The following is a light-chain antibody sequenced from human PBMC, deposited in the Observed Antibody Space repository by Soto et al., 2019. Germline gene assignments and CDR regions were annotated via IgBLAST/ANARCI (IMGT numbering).Light chain of an antibody. V-gene: IGKV3-15*01. CDR1: QNIGNN. CDR3: QQYNNRPPYT. J-gene: IGKJ2*01. CDR2: GAS. Sequence: VMTQSPATLSASPGERVILSCRASQNIGNNLAWYQQKPGQAPRLLMYGASSRASDTPARFSGSGSATDFTLTISSLQSEDFAVYYCQQYNNRPPYTFGQGTKGDIK.